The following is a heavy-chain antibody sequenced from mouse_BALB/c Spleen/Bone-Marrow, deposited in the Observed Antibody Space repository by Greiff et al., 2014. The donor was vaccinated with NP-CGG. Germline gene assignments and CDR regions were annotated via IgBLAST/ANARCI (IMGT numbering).Heavy chain of an antibody. CDR2: IYPGDGNT. Sequence: QVQLKQSGPELVKPGASVKISCKASGYAFSSSWMNWVKQRPGQGLEWIGRIYPGDGNTNYNGKFKGKATLTADKSSTTAYMQLSSLTSADSAVYFCALYDYDGLSWFAYWGQGTLVTVSA. V-gene: IGHV1-82*01. D-gene: IGHD2-4*01. CDR3: ALYDYDGLSWFAY. J-gene: IGHJ3*01. CDR1: GYAFSSSW.